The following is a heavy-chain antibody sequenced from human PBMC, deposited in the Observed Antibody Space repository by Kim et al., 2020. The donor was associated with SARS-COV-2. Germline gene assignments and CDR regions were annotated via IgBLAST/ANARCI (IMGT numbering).Heavy chain of an antibody. CDR3: ARRVRRNYYDSSDNYFDY. CDR2: IYYSGST. D-gene: IGHD3-22*01. CDR1: GGSISSSSYY. J-gene: IGHJ4*02. V-gene: IGHV4-39*01. Sequence: SETLSLTCTVSGGSISSSSYYWGWIRQPPGKGLVWIGSIYYSGSTYYNPSHKSRVTISVDTSKNQFSLKLSSVTAADTAVYYCARRVRRNYYDSSDNYFDYWGQGTLVTVSS.